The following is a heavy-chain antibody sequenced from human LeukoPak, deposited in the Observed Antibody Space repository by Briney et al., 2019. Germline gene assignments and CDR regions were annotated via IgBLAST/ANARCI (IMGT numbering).Heavy chain of an antibody. CDR3: AREAEHYYDSSGYSRLIDY. D-gene: IGHD3-22*01. J-gene: IGHJ4*02. CDR2: IYYSGST. Sequence: SETLSLTCTVSGGSISSYYWSCIRQPPGKGLEWIGYIYYSGSTNYNPSLKSRVTISVDTSKNQFSLKLSSVTAADTAVYYCAREAEHYYDSSGYSRLIDYWGQGTLVTVSS. V-gene: IGHV4-59*01. CDR1: GGSISSYY.